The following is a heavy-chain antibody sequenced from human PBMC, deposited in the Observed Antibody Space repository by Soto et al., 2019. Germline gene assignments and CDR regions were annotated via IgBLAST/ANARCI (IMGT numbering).Heavy chain of an antibody. Sequence: SETLSLTCTVSGGSISSGDYYWSWIRQPPGKGLEWIGYIYYSGSTYYNPSLKSRVTISVDTSKNQFSLKLSSVTAADTAVYYCARNLASGYSSSWYSDYWGQGALVTVSS. CDR3: ARNLASGYSSSWYSDY. CDR2: IYYSGST. J-gene: IGHJ4*02. CDR1: GGSISSGDYY. V-gene: IGHV4-30-4*01. D-gene: IGHD6-13*01.